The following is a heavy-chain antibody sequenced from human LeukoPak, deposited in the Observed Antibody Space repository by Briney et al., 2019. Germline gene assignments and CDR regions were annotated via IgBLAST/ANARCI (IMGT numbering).Heavy chain of an antibody. CDR3: ASPPGIAAAGLFDY. Sequence: ASETLSLTCTVSGGSISSSSCYWGWIRQPPGKGLEWIGSIYYSGSTYYNPSLKSRVTISVDTSKNQFSLKLSSVTAADTAVYYCASPPGIAAAGLFDYWGQGTLVTVSS. CDR1: GGSISSSSCY. CDR2: IYYSGST. V-gene: IGHV4-39*01. D-gene: IGHD6-13*01. J-gene: IGHJ4*02.